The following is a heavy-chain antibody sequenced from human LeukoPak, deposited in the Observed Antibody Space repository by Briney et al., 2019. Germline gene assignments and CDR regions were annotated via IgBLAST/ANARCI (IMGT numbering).Heavy chain of an antibody. CDR2: IYHSGST. J-gene: IGHJ3*02. CDR3: AREHQDDGDYGLTMWAFDI. V-gene: IGHV4-4*02. Sequence: SETLSLTCAVSGGSISSSNWWSWVRQPPGKGLEWIGEIYHSGSTNYNPSLKSRVTISVDTSKNQFSLKLGSVTAADTAVYYCAREHQDDGDYGLTMWAFDIWGQGTMVTVSS. CDR1: GGSISSSNW. D-gene: IGHD4-17*01.